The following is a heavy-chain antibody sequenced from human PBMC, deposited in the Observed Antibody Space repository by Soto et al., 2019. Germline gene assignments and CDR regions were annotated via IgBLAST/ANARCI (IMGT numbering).Heavy chain of an antibody. Sequence: GGSLRLSCAASRFTFSHYAMHWVRQAPGKGLEHVSAISSNGGSTYYADSVKGRFTISRDNSKNTLYLQMSSLRPDDTAVYYCVRNYYDSSASFDYWGQGTLVTVSS. V-gene: IGHV3-64D*06. CDR2: ISSNGGST. J-gene: IGHJ4*02. D-gene: IGHD3-22*01. CDR3: VRNYYDSSASFDY. CDR1: RFTFSHYA.